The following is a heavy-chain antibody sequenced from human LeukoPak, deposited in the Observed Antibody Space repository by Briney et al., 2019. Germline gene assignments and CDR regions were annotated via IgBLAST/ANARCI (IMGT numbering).Heavy chain of an antibody. Sequence: GGSLRLSCAASGFTFRSYWMSWVRQAPGKGLEWVANINQDGSEEYYVDSVKGRFTISRDNAKNSLYLQMNSLRAEDTAVYYCARDQGFSYYFYYMDVWGKGTTVTVSS. CDR3: ARDQGFSYYFYYMDV. CDR2: INQDGSEE. J-gene: IGHJ6*03. CDR1: GFTFRSYW. D-gene: IGHD3-3*01. V-gene: IGHV3-7*01.